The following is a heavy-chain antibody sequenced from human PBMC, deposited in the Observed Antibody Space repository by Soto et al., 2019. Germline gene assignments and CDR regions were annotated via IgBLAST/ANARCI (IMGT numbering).Heavy chain of an antibody. CDR1: GFSFTTYT. Sequence: GGSLRLSCAASGFSFTTYTMNWVRQAPGKGLEWVSAINGGQGRTYYADSVKGRFTISRDNSKNMLFLQMNSLRAEDTAVYYCAKERHPDDIWTFGHWGQGTPVTVSS. V-gene: IGHV3-23*01. CDR2: INGGQGRT. D-gene: IGHD3-9*01. CDR3: AKERHPDDIWTFGH. J-gene: IGHJ4*02.